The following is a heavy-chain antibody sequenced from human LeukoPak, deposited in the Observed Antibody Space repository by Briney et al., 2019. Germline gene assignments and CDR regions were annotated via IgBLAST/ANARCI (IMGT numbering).Heavy chain of an antibody. J-gene: IGHJ5*02. V-gene: IGHV4-39*01. CDR2: IYYSGST. CDR1: GGSIISSSYC. D-gene: IGHD2-2*01. CDR3: ARRSSYCSSTSCSVWFDP. Sequence: SETLSLTCTVSGGSIISSSYCWGWIRQPPGKGLEWIGSIYYSGSTYYSPSLKSRVTISVDTSKNQFSLKLSSVTAADTAVYYCARRSSYCSSTSCSVWFDPWGQGNLVTVSS.